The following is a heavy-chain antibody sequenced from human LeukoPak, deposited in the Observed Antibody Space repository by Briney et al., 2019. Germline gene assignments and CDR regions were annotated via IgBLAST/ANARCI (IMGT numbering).Heavy chain of an antibody. CDR2: IYYSGST. Sequence: SETLSLTCTVSGGSISSYYWSWIRQPPGKGLEWIGYIYYSGSTNYNPSLKSRVTISVDMSKTQFSLKLRSVTAADTAVYYCARYPGLEGAGSKGAFDYWGQGTLVTVPS. V-gene: IGHV4-59*01. CDR3: ARYPGLEGAGSKGAFDY. J-gene: IGHJ4*02. D-gene: IGHD3-10*01. CDR1: GGSISSYY.